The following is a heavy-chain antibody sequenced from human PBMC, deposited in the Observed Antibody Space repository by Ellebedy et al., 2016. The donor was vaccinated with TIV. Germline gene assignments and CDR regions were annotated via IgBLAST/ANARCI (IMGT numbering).Heavy chain of an antibody. D-gene: IGHD3-16*01. V-gene: IGHV5-51*01. CDR3: AAGKINWYFDL. CDR2: IFPGDSDT. Sequence: GESLKISXKASGNSFTNYWIGWVRQMPGKGLECLGIIFPGDSDTRYNPSFQGQVTISADKSGTTAFLQRSRLKASDTAVYYCAAGKINWYFDLWGRGTLVTVSS. J-gene: IGHJ2*01. CDR1: GNSFTNYW.